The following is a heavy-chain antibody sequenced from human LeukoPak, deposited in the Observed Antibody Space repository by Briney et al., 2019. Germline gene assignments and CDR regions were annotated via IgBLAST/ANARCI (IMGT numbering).Heavy chain of an antibody. CDR1: GFTFSNVW. CDR2: IRRKTDGETT. V-gene: IGHV3-15*01. D-gene: IGHD2-21*01. Sequence: GGPLRLSCAASGFTFSNVWMSWVRQVPGKGLEWVGRIRRKTDGETTDHAAPVKGRFTISRDDSKNTLYLQMNSLKTEDTAVYYCVTDLVIKGYFDYWGQGALVTVSS. J-gene: IGHJ4*02. CDR3: VTDLVIKGYFDY.